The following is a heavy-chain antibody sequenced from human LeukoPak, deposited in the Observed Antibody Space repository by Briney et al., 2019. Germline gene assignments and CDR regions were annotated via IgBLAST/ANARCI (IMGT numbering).Heavy chain of an antibody. CDR2: IRYDGSNK. CDR1: GFTFSSYG. J-gene: IGHJ4*02. D-gene: IGHD6-19*01. Sequence: GGSLRLSCAASGFTFSSYGMHWVRQAPGKGLEWVAFIRYDGSNKYYADSVKGRFTISRDNSKNTLYLQMNSLRVEDMALYYCAKGSSAWNEVFHFDYWGQGTLVTVSS. CDR3: AKGSSAWNEVFHFDY. V-gene: IGHV3-30*02.